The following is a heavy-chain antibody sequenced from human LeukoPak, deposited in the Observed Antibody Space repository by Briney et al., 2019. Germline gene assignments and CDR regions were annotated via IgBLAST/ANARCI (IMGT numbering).Heavy chain of an antibody. CDR2: INSDGSST. D-gene: IGHD1-26*01. CDR1: GFTFSSYW. CDR3: ARGAGSGSYFYYYYGMDV. J-gene: IGHJ6*02. Sequence: GGSLRLSCAASGFTFSSYWMSWVRQAPGKGLVWVSRINSDGSSTSYADSVKGRFTISRDNAKNTLYLQMNSLRAEDTAVYYCARGAGSGSYFYYYYGMDVWGQGTTVTVSS. V-gene: IGHV3-74*01.